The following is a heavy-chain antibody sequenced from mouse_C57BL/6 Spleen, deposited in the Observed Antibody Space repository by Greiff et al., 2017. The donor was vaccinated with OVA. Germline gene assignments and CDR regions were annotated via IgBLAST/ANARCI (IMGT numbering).Heavy chain of an antibody. CDR3: ARSYYYGSRWYFDV. CDR1: GYTFTSYW. Sequence: QVQLKQPGAELVKPGASVKLSCKASGYTFTSYWMQWVKQRPGQGLEWIGEIDPSDSYTNYNQKFKGKATLTVDTSSSTAYMQLSSLTSEDSAVYYFARSYYYGSRWYFDVWGTGTTVTVSS. CDR2: IDPSDSYT. J-gene: IGHJ1*03. V-gene: IGHV1-50*01. D-gene: IGHD1-1*01.